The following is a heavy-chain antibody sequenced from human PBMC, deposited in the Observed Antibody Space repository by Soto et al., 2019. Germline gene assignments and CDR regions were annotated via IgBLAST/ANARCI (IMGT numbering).Heavy chain of an antibody. V-gene: IGHV1-18*01. CDR1: GYTFRNYG. D-gene: IGHD6-19*01. CDR3: ARGGVAGSYYHYGMDV. Sequence: SVKVSCGASGYTFRNYGISWVRQAPGQGLEWMGWISAYNGNTKYAQKLQGRVTMTTDTSTGTAYMELRSLRSDDTAMYYCARGGVAGSYYHYGMDVWGQGTTVTVS. J-gene: IGHJ6*02. CDR2: ISAYNGNT.